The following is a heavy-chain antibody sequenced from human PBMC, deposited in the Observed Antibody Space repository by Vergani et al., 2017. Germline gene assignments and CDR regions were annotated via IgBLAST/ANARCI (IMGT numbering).Heavy chain of an antibody. D-gene: IGHD6-19*01. CDR1: GFTFSSYA. J-gene: IGHJ3*02. CDR2: ISGSGGST. V-gene: IGHV3-23*04. CDR3: AKGAARYSSGWYKDAFDI. Sequence: EVQLVESGGGLVQPGGSLRLSCAASGFTFSSYAMSWVRQAPGKGLEWVSAISGSGGSTYYADSVKGRFTISRDNSKNTLYLQMSSLRAEDTAVYYCAKGAARYSSGWYKDAFDIWGQGTMVTVSS.